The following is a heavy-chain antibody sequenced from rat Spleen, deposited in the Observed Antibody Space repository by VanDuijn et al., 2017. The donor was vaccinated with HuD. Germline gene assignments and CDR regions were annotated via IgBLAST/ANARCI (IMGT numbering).Heavy chain of an antibody. CDR2: ISTGGVTT. CDR1: GFIFSNYY. CDR3: TTLTELVMPTSCYFDY. V-gene: IGHV5-27*01. J-gene: IGHJ2*01. D-gene: IGHD1-12*03. Sequence: EVKLVESGGGSVQPGRSLKLSCVASGFIFSNYYMAWVRQAPTKGLEWVAYISTGGVTTYYRDSVRGRFTLSRDNAESTLYLQMDSLRSDDTATYYCTTLTELVMPTSCYFDYWGQGVMVTVSS.